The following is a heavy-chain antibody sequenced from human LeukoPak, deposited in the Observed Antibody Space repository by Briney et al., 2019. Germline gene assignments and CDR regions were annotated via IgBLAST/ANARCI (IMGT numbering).Heavy chain of an antibody. J-gene: IGHJ6*02. D-gene: IGHD3-3*01. Sequence: GGSLRLSCTSSGFSFSDYAMNWVRQAPGKGLEWVSCIRGNSGMRFYSDSVRGRFTISRDNSKNTLYLQMNSLRAEDTAVYYCARDFYDFWSGDRSDYYYYGMDVWGQGTTVTVSS. V-gene: IGHV3-23*01. CDR3: ARDFYDFWSGDRSDYYYYGMDV. CDR2: IRGNSGMR. CDR1: GFSFSDYA.